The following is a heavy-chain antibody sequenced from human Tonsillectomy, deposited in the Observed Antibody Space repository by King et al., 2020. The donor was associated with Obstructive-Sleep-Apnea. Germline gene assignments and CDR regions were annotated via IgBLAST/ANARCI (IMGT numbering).Heavy chain of an antibody. CDR3: ASAFSPDYYDSSGYYDAFDY. CDR1: GFTFSSYS. Sequence: VQLVESGGGLVQPGGSLRLSCAASGFTFSSYSMNWVRQAPGKGLEWVSYISSSSSTIYYADSVKGRFTISRDNAKNSLYLQMNSLRAEDTAVYYCASAFSPDYYDSSGYYDAFDYWGQGTMVTVSS. J-gene: IGHJ3*01. V-gene: IGHV3-48*04. D-gene: IGHD3-22*01. CDR2: ISSSSSTI.